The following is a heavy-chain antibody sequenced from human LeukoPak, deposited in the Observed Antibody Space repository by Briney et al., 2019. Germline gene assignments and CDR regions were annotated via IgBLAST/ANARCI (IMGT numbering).Heavy chain of an antibody. CDR2: ISWNSGSI. CDR1: GFTFDDYA. Sequence: PGGSLRLTCAASGFTFDDYAMHWVRQAPGKGLEWVSGISWNSGSIGYADSVKGRFTISRDNAKNSLYLQMNSLRAEDTAVYYCARGGEGYNGPGFNWGQGTLVTVSS. D-gene: IGHD5-12*01. J-gene: IGHJ4*02. CDR3: ARGGEGYNGPGFN. V-gene: IGHV3-9*01.